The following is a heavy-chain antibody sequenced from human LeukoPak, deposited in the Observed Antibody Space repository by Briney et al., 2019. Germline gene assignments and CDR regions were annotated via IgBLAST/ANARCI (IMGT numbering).Heavy chain of an antibody. CDR3: ARGADYFDY. D-gene: IGHD6-25*01. V-gene: IGHV4-30-4*01. CDR1: GGSTSSGDYD. Sequence: PSETLSLTCTVAGGSTSSGDYDWSWIRQPPGKGLEWIGHISYSGRTYYNPSLKSRVTISVDKSKNQVSLKLSSVTAADTAVYYCARGADYFDYWGQGTLVSVSS. CDR2: ISYSGRT. J-gene: IGHJ4*02.